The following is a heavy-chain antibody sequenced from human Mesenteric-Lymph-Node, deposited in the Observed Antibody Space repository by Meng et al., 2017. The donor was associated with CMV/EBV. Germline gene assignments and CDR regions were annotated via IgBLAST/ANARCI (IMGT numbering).Heavy chain of an antibody. CDR1: GGSISSSSYY. Sequence: SETLSLTCTVSGGSISSSSYYWGWIRQPPGKGLEWIGSIYYSGSTYYNPSLKSRVTISVDTSKNQFSLKLSSVTAADTAVYYCARDSSGWYENWFDPWGQGTLVTVSS. CDR3: ARDSSGWYENWFDP. CDR2: IYYSGST. V-gene: IGHV4-39*02. D-gene: IGHD6-19*01. J-gene: IGHJ5*02.